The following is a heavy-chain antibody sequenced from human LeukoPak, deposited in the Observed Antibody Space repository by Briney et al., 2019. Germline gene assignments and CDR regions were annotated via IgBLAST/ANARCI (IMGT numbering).Heavy chain of an antibody. CDR1: GFTFSSYA. V-gene: IGHV3-30-3*01. CDR3: ARDLVGGIAVAGTGKGY. J-gene: IGHJ4*02. D-gene: IGHD6-19*01. CDR2: ISYDGSNK. Sequence: PGGSLRLSCAASGFTFSSYAMHWVRQAPGKGLEWVAVISYDGSNKYYADSVKGRFTISRDNSKNALYLQMNSLRAEDTAVYYCARDLVGGIAVAGTGKGYWGQGTLVTVSS.